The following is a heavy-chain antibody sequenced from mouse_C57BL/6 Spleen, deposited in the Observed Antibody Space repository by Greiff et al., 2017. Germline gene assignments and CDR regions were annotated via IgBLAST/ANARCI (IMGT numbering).Heavy chain of an antibody. J-gene: IGHJ4*01. Sequence: EVKLMESGGGLVQPKGSLKLSCAASGFSFNTYAMNWVRQAPGKGLEWVARIRSKSNNYATYYADSVKDRFTISRDDSESMLYLQMNNLKTEDTAMYYCVRRSDSSGYYAMDYWGQGTSVTVSS. CDR3: VRRSDSSGYYAMDY. V-gene: IGHV10-1*01. D-gene: IGHD3-2*02. CDR2: IRSKSNNYAT. CDR1: GFSFNTYA.